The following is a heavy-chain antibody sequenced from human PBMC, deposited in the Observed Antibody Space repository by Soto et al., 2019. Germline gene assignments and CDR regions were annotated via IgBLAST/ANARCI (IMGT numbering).Heavy chain of an antibody. D-gene: IGHD2-2*01. CDR2: IIPISGTA. CDR3: KRSQCSSTSCEIYYYYYYGMDV. V-gene: IGHV1-69*01. CDR1: GGAFSSYA. Sequence: QVQLVQSGAEVKKPGSSVKLSCKASGGAFSSYAISWVRQTPGQGLEWMGGIIPISGTANYAQKFQGRVTSTADESTSTAYMELSNMTPEHTAVYYCKRSQCSSTSCEIYYYYYYGMDVWGKGTTVTVSS. J-gene: IGHJ6*04.